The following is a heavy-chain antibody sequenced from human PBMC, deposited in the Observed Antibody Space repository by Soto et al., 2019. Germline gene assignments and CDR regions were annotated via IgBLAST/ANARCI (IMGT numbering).Heavy chain of an antibody. V-gene: IGHV2-26*01. J-gene: IGHJ2*01. D-gene: IGHD3-10*01. CDR1: GFSLSNARMG. Sequence: QVTLKESGPVLVKPTETLTLTCTVSGFSLSNARMGVSWIRQPPGKALEWLAHIFSNDEKSYSTSLKSSLTISKDTSKSQVVLTMTNMDPVDTATYYCARRVLRGVIKGSPEPKRDNWYFDLWGRGTLVTVSS. CDR3: ARRVLRGVIKGSPEPKRDNWYFDL. CDR2: IFSNDEK.